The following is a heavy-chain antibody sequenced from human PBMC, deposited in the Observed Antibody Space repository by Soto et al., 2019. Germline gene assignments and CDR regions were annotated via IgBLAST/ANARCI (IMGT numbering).Heavy chain of an antibody. J-gene: IGHJ4*02. CDR2: IYYSGST. V-gene: IGHV4-39*01. CDR3: ASYRGALYFES. Sequence: SETLSLTCTVSGGSISSSSYYWGWIRQPPGKGLEWIGSIYYSGSTYYNPSLKSRVTISVDTSKNQFSLKLSSVTAADTAVYYCASYRGALYFESWGPGILVTVSS. D-gene: IGHD3-16*01. CDR1: GGSISSSSYY.